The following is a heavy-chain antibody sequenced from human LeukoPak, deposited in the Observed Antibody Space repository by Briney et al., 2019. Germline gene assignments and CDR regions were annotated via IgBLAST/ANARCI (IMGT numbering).Heavy chain of an antibody. CDR2: VTSRSAT. V-gene: IGHV3-23*01. CDR3: TTTRPYGTTWAGAFED. J-gene: IGHJ4*02. D-gene: IGHD6-19*01. Sequence: GGSLRLSCVASGFIFSSHGMSWVRQAPGKGLEWVSTVTSRSATHYADSVKGRFITSRDSSKNTLFLQMNSLRAEDTALYYCTTTRPYGTTWAGAFEDWGQGTPVTVSS. CDR1: GFIFSSHG.